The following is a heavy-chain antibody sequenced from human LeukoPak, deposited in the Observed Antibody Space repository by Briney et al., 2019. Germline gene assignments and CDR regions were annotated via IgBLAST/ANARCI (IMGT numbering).Heavy chain of an antibody. D-gene: IGHD5-18*01. V-gene: IGHV3-53*01. Sequence: GGSLRLYCAAYGFTVSSNYMSWVRQAPGKGLEWVSVIYSGGSTYYADSVKGRFTISRDNSKNTLYLQMNSLRAEDTAVYYCARIYSYGPYYYYYYMDVWGKGTTVTVSS. CDR1: GFTVSSNY. CDR2: IYSGGST. CDR3: ARIYSYGPYYYYYYMDV. J-gene: IGHJ6*03.